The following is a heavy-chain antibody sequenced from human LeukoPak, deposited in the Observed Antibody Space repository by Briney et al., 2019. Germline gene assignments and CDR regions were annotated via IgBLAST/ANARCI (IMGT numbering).Heavy chain of an antibody. Sequence: ASVKASCKASGGTFSSYAISWVRQAPGQGLEWMGGIIPIFGTANYAQKFQGRVTITADESTSTAYMELSSLRSEDTAVYYCATSVLMVSPFDYWGQGTLVTVSS. V-gene: IGHV1-69*13. CDR1: GGTFSSYA. D-gene: IGHD2-8*01. CDR3: ATSVLMVSPFDY. CDR2: IIPIFGTA. J-gene: IGHJ4*02.